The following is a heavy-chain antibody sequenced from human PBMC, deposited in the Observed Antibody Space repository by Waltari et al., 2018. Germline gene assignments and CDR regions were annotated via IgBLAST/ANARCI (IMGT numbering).Heavy chain of an antibody. J-gene: IGHJ4*02. CDR1: GFTFSSYG. Sequence: EVQLVESGGGLVQPGGSLRLSCAASGFTFSSYGMNWVRQASGKGLEWISYISGSGTTIYYADSVKGRFTISRDDAENSLYLQMNSLRAEDTALYYCARRFDSWGQGTRVTVSS. CDR3: ARRFDS. V-gene: IGHV3-48*03. CDR2: ISGSGTTI.